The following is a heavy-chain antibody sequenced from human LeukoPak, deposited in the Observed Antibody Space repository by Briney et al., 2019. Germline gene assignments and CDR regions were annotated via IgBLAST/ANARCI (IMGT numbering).Heavy chain of an antibody. V-gene: IGHV4-59*08. Sequence: PSETLSLTCTVSGGSINNSHWSWVRQPPGKGLEWIGYTSYSGSTNYNPSLKSRVTMSVDTSTDQFSLRLISVTAADTAVYYCARTVSGDYYGMDVWGQGTTVTVSS. D-gene: IGHD1-26*01. CDR3: ARTVSGDYYGMDV. CDR2: TSYSGST. J-gene: IGHJ6*02. CDR1: GGSINNSH.